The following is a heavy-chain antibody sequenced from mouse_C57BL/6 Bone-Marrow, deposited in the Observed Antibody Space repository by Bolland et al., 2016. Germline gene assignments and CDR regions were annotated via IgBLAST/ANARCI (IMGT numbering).Heavy chain of an antibody. D-gene: IGHD2-4*01. J-gene: IGHJ3*01. CDR2: GDGDT. CDR3: ARGRLRRAWFAY. V-gene: IGHV1-80*01. Sequence: GDGDTNYNGKFKGKATLTADKSSSTAYMQLSSLTSEDSAVYFCARGRLRRAWFAYWGQGTLV.